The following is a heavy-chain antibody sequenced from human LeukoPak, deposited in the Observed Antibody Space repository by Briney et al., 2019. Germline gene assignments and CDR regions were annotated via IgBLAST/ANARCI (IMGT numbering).Heavy chain of an antibody. D-gene: IGHD1-7*01. CDR2: ISAYNGNT. V-gene: IGHV1-18*01. Sequence: GASVKVSCKASGHTFTSYGFSWVRQAPGQGLEWMGWISAYNGNTNYAQKFQGRVTMTIDTSTSTVSMELRSLRSDDTAVYYCARVPPGGTTPNFDYWGQGTLVTVSS. J-gene: IGHJ4*02. CDR3: ARVPPGGTTPNFDY. CDR1: GHTFTSYG.